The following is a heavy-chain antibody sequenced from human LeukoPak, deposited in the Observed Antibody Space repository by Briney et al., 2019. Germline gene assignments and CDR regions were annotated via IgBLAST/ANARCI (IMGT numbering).Heavy chain of an antibody. D-gene: IGHD6-13*01. J-gene: IGHJ4*02. CDR2: FDPEDGET. CDR1: GYTLTELS. CDR3: ATDPRLEKQQPLYYFDY. V-gene: IGHV1-24*01. Sequence: GASVKVSCKVSGYTLTELSMHWVRQAPGKGLEWMGGFDPEDGETIYAQEFQGRVTMTEGTSTDTAYMELSSLRSEDTAVYYCATDPRLEKQQPLYYFDYWGQGTLVTVSS.